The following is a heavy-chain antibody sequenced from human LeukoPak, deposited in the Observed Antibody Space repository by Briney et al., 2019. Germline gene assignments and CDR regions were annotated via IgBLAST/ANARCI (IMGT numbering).Heavy chain of an antibody. Sequence: GGSLRLSCVASGFTFSSYAMSWVRQAPGKGLEWVSGVIGSGANTYYADSVKGRFTVSRDNSQNTLYLQMNSLGAEDSALYYCAKVGLTAKMFRGGFDYWGQGTLVTVSP. CDR1: GFTFSSYA. J-gene: IGHJ4*02. V-gene: IGHV3-23*01. CDR3: AKVGLTAKMFRGGFDY. D-gene: IGHD3-16*01. CDR2: VIGSGANT.